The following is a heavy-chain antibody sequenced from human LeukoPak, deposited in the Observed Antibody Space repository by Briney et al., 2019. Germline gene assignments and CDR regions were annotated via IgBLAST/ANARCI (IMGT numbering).Heavy chain of an antibody. V-gene: IGHV3-23*01. CDR2: ITGSGDGT. D-gene: IGHD6-19*01. J-gene: IGHJ4*02. CDR1: GFSFRTYS. CDR3: AKGGSSGYYLFDY. Sequence: QPGGSLRLSCAASGFSFRTYSMNWVRQAPGKGLEWVLSITGSGDGTYYADFVKGRFTISRDNSKNTLYLQMNSLRAEDTAVYYCAKGGSSGYYLFDYWGQGTLVTVSS.